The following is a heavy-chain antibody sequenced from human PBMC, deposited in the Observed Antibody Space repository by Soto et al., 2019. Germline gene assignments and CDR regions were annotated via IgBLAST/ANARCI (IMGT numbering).Heavy chain of an antibody. CDR2: VSPGNGNA. CDR1: GYTFTDYD. CDR3: EVTTGF. Sequence: QVQVVKSRAEVKKPGASVKVSCKTSGYTFTDYDINWVRQATGQGLEWMGWVSPGNGNAGYAPQFQGSVTMTSDTSISTVYMELSSLTSEDTAVYFCEVTTGFWGQGTMITVSS. J-gene: IGHJ4*02. D-gene: IGHD2-21*02. V-gene: IGHV1-8*01.